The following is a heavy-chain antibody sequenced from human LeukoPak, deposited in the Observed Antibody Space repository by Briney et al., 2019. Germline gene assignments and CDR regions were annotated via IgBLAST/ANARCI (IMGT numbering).Heavy chain of an antibody. Sequence: GGSLRLSCAAPGFTVSSNYMSWVRQAPGKGLEWVSVIYSGGSTYYADSVKGRFTISRDNSKNTLYLQMNSLRAEDTAVYYCARLRLRSGDAFDIWGQGTMVTVSS. CDR2: IYSGGST. CDR3: ARLRLRSGDAFDI. D-gene: IGHD3-10*01. CDR1: GFTVSSNY. J-gene: IGHJ3*02. V-gene: IGHV3-53*01.